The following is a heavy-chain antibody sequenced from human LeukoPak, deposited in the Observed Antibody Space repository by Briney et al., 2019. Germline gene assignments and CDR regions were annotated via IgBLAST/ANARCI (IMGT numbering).Heavy chain of an antibody. CDR3: AREGRELLYYVDV. D-gene: IGHD1-26*01. J-gene: IGHJ6*03. V-gene: IGHV3-21*01. CDR2: ISSGSDYM. CDR1: GFTFNNYH. Sequence: GGSLRLSCAASGFTFNNYHMIWVRQAPGKGLEWVSSISSGSDYMYYADSVRGRFTISRDNAKNSLFLQMNSLTSDDTAVYYCAREGRELLYYVDVWGKGTMVTVSS.